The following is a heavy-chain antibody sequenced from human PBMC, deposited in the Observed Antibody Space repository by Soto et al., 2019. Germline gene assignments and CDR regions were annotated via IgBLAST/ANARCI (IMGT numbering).Heavy chain of an antibody. D-gene: IGHD5-12*01. J-gene: IGHJ4*02. CDR3: ARGNPRSGSDCIDY. CDR1: GGTFSSYT. Sequence: QVQLVQSGAEVKKPGSSVKVSCKASGGTFSSYTISWVRQAPGQGLEWMGRIIPILGIANYAQKFQGRVTITADKSTSTAYMELSSLRSEDTAVYYCARGNPRSGSDCIDYWGQGTLVTVSA. CDR2: IIPILGIA. V-gene: IGHV1-69*02.